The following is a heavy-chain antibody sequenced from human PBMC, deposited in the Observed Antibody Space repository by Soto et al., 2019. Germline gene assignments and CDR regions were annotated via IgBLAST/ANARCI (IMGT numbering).Heavy chain of an antibody. V-gene: IGHV4-39*01. CDR1: GGSISSSSYY. CDR2: IYYSGST. J-gene: IGHJ4*02. Sequence: QMQLQESGPGLVKPSETLSLTCTVSGGSISSSSYYWGWIRQPPGKGLEWIGSIYYSGSTYYNPSLKRRVTISVDTSKNQFSLKLSSVTAEDTAVYYCARLGAVDYWGQGTLVTVSS. CDR3: ARLGAVDY. D-gene: IGHD3-16*01.